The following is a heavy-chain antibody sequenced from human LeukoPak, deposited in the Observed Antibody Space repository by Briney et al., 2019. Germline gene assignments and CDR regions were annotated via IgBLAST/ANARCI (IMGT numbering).Heavy chain of an antibody. Sequence: ASVKVSCKASGYTFTSYGFSWVRQAPGQGLEWMGWISAYNGNTDYPQNLQGRVTLTTDTSTSTAYMELRSLRSDDTAVYYCARDTYTTVAAMDVWGKGTTVIVSS. J-gene: IGHJ6*03. V-gene: IGHV1-18*01. CDR2: ISAYNGNT. CDR1: GYTFTSYG. D-gene: IGHD4-23*01. CDR3: ARDTYTTVAAMDV.